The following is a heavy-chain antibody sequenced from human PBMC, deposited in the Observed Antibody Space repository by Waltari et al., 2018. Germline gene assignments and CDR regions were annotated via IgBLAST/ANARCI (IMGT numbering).Heavy chain of an antibody. J-gene: IGHJ6*02. CDR3: AKGHSGSPTIFGVIYYGLEV. CDR1: GATFSSSA. D-gene: IGHD3-3*01. Sequence: EVHLLESGGDLVQPGGSLRLSCVASGATFSSSALTWSGLPPGKGLEWVSSISGDSVSTYYADSVRGRFTIFRDNSKDTVYLQMDSLRGEDGGLYFCAKGHSGSPTIFGVIYYGLEVWGQGTTVTVSS. V-gene: IGHV3-23*01. CDR2: ISGDSVST.